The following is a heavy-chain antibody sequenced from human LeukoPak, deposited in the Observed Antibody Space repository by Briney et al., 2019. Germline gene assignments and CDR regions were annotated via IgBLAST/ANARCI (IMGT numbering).Heavy chain of an antibody. CDR2: ISGGTT. D-gene: IGHD6-19*01. V-gene: IGHV3-49*03. Sequence: GSLRLPCTASGFTFGDYLMSWFRQAPGKGLEWIGFISGGTTEYAASVKGRFTISRDDSTSIAYLQMNSLTTEDTAVYYCSRGSGWLSVYWGQGTLVTVSS. CDR1: GFTFGDYL. CDR3: SRGSGWLSVY. J-gene: IGHJ4*02.